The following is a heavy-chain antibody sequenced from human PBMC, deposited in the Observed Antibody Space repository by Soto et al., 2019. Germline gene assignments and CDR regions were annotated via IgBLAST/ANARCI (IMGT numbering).Heavy chain of an antibody. CDR3: ARDPLHPKAIAAAGTRYYYYYMDV. Sequence: GGSLRLSCAASGFTFSSYGMHWVRQAPGKGLEWVAVIWYDGSNKYYADSVKGRFTISRDNSKNTLYLQMNSLRAEDTAVYYCARDPLHPKAIAAAGTRYYYYYMDVWGKGTTVTVSS. D-gene: IGHD6-13*01. J-gene: IGHJ6*03. CDR2: IWYDGSNK. V-gene: IGHV3-33*01. CDR1: GFTFSSYG.